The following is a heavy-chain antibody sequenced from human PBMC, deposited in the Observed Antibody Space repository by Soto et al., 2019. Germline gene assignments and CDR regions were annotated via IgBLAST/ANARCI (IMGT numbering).Heavy chain of an antibody. V-gene: IGHV3-7*03. D-gene: IGHD2-2*01. Sequence: GGSLRLSCAVSGFTFTSYSMSWVRQAPGEGLEWVANIRQDGHEKYYVDSVRGRFTISRDNAQNSLYLQMDSLRAEDTAMYYCARDLPGYCSTTNCYYYFDFWGQGTLVTVSP. CDR2: IRQDGHEK. J-gene: IGHJ4*02. CDR1: GFTFTSYS. CDR3: ARDLPGYCSTTNCYYYFDF.